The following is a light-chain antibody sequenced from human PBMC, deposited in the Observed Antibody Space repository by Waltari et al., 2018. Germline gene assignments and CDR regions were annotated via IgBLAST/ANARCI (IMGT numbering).Light chain of an antibody. CDR2: KVS. CDR3: GQGTHWPPWT. CDR1: QSLVHSDGNTY. J-gene: IGKJ1*01. Sequence: DVVMTQSPLSLPITPGQPASNSCRSSQSLVHSDGNTYLSRYQQKPGQPPRLLIYKVSNRDSGVPDRFSGSGAGTDFTLKISRVEAEDVGGYYCGQGTHWPPWTFGQGTKVEIK. V-gene: IGKV2-30*02.